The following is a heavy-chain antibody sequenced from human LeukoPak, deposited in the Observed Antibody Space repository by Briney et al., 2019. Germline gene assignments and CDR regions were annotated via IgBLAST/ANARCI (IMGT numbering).Heavy chain of an antibody. Sequence: GASVKVSCKTSGYTFTTYPINWVRQAPGQGRECMGWIDTKTGRPTYDQGLTGRFVFYLDPSVSKAFLQINSLKAEDTALYYCARVIDTTGYFNYWGQGTMVTVSS. D-gene: IGHD3-22*01. CDR1: GYTFTTYP. J-gene: IGHJ4*02. V-gene: IGHV7-4-1*02. CDR2: IDTKTGRP. CDR3: ARVIDTTGYFNY.